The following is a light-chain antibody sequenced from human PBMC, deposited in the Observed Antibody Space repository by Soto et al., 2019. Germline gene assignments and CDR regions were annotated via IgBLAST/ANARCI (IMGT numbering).Light chain of an antibody. CDR3: SSYTSSSTSLAV. CDR2: EVS. J-gene: IGLJ2*01. Sequence: QSVLTQPASVSGSPGQSITISCTGTSSDVGGYNYVSWYQQHPGKAPKRMIYEVSNRPSGVSNRFSGSKSGNTASLTISGLQAEDEADYYCSSYTSSSTSLAVFGGGTKLTVL. CDR1: SSDVGGYNY. V-gene: IGLV2-14*01.